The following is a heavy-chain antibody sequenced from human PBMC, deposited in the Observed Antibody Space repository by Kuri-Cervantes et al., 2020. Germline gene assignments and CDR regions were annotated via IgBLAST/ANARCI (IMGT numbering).Heavy chain of an antibody. CDR3: ATVGRSTRPGY. Sequence: GGSLRLSCAVSGFTFNNYEMNWVRQAPGKGLEWVSYISSRGHSLYYADSVRGRLTISRDNAKNSLYPQMSRLRGDDTAVYYCATVGRSTRPGYWGQGTLVTVSS. CDR2: ISSRGHSL. D-gene: IGHD6-6*01. CDR1: GFTFNNYE. J-gene: IGHJ4*02. V-gene: IGHV3-48*03.